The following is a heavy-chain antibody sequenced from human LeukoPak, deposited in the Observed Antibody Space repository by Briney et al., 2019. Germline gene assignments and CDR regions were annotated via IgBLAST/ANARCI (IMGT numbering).Heavy chain of an antibody. CDR1: GGSISSSSYY. CDR2: IYYGGIT. V-gene: IGHV4-39*01. D-gene: IGHD6-6*01. Sequence: SETLSLTCTVSGGSISSSSYYWGWIRQPPGEGLEWIGSIYYGGITYYNPSLKSRVTISVDTSKNQFSLKLSAVTAADTAVYYCAISSYYRVWFDPWGQGTLVTVSS. J-gene: IGHJ5*02. CDR3: AISSYYRVWFDP.